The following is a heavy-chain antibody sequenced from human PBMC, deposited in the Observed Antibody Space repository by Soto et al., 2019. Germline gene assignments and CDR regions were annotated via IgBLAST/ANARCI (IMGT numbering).Heavy chain of an antibody. D-gene: IGHD6-13*01. CDR2: IYHSGST. V-gene: IGHV4-38-2*01. CDR1: GYAISSGYY. CDR3: AGSSWYGYYYYGMDV. J-gene: IGHJ6*02. Sequence: PSETLSLTCAGPGYAISSGYYWGWIRQPPGKGLEWIGSIYHSGSTYYNPSLKSRVTISVDTSKNQFSLKLSSVTAADTAVYYCAGSSWYGYYYYGMDVWCQGTTVT.